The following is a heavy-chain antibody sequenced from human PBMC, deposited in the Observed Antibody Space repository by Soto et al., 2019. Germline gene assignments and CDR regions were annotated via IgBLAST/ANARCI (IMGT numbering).Heavy chain of an antibody. Sequence: SETLSLTCTVSGGSISSSSYFWGWIRQPPGKGLEWIGYIYYSGSTNYNPSLKSRVTISVDTSKNQFSLKLSSVTAADTAVYYCARLSARITMVRGVNDAFDIWGQGTMVTVSS. V-gene: IGHV4-61*05. D-gene: IGHD3-10*01. CDR1: GGSISSSSYF. CDR2: IYYSGST. J-gene: IGHJ3*02. CDR3: ARLSARITMVRGVNDAFDI.